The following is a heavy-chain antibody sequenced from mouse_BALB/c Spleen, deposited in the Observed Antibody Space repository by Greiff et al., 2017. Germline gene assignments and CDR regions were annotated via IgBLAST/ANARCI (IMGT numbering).Heavy chain of an antibody. Sequence: QVHVKQSGPELVKPGASVKISCKASGYTFTDYYINWVKQKPGQGLEWIGWIYPGSGNTKYNEKFKGKATLTVDTSSSTAYMQLSSLTSEDTAVYFCARSDYGRSLDYWGQGTTLTVSS. J-gene: IGHJ2*01. CDR1: GYTFTDYY. D-gene: IGHD1-1*01. V-gene: IGHV1-84*02. CDR3: ARSDYGRSLDY. CDR2: IYPGSGNT.